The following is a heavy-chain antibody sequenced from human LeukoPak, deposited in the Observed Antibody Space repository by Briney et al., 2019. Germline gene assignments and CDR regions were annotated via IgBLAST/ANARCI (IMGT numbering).Heavy chain of an antibody. Sequence: GGSLRLSCAASGFXVSTNCMTWVRQAPGKGREWVSSISSGSSYIYYADSVEGRFTISRDNAKNSLYLQMNSLRAEDTAVYYCARDTNWFFDYWGQGTLVTVSS. CDR1: GFXVSTNC. D-gene: IGHD1-1*01. V-gene: IGHV3-21*01. J-gene: IGHJ4*02. CDR3: ARDTNWFFDY. CDR2: ISSGSSYI.